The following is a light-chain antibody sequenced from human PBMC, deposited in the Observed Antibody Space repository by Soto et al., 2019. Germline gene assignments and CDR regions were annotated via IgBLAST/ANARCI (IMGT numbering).Light chain of an antibody. V-gene: IGKV3-11*01. Sequence: DIVMTQSPATLSLSPGERATLSCRASQSVSTYVAWFQHKLGQAPRLLIYDASYRAIGVPARFSGGGSGTDFTLTISSLEPEDFAVYYCQQRSNWPGTFGRGTKLDIK. CDR2: DAS. CDR1: QSVSTY. CDR3: QQRSNWPGT. J-gene: IGKJ2*01.